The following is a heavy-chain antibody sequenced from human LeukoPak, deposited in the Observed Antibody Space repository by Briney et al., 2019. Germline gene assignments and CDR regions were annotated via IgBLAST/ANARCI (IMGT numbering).Heavy chain of an antibody. V-gene: IGHV3-11*01. Sequence: GGSLRLSCAASGFTFSDYYMSWIRQAPGKGLEWVSYISSSGSTIYYADSVKGRFTISRDNAKNSLYLQMNNLRAEDTAVYYCARGYRDSSGYYRPFDYWGQGTLVTVSS. J-gene: IGHJ4*02. CDR2: ISSSGSTI. CDR3: ARGYRDSSGYYRPFDY. D-gene: IGHD3-22*01. CDR1: GFTFSDYY.